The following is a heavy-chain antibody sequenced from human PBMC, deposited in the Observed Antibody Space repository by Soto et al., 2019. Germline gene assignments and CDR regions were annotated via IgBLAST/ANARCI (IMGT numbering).Heavy chain of an antibody. CDR1: GFTFSSYG. Sequence: PGGSLRLSCAASGFTFSSYGMHWVRQAPGKGLEWVAVIWYDGSNKYYADSVKGRFTISRDNSKNTLYLQMNSLRAEDTAVYYCARDWVDYDYVWGSYRSELTRDSDYWGQGTLVTVS. J-gene: IGHJ4*02. D-gene: IGHD3-16*02. V-gene: IGHV3-33*01. CDR2: IWYDGSNK. CDR3: ARDWVDYDYVWGSYRSELTRDSDY.